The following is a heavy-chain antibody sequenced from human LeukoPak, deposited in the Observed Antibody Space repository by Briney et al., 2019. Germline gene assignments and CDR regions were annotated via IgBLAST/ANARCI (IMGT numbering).Heavy chain of an antibody. D-gene: IGHD2-2*01. CDR3: AKVRAPVPAAIREGYRGPAANWYFDL. CDR1: GFTFSSYA. Sequence: GGSLRLSCAASGFTFSSYAMSWVRQAPGKRLEWVSAISGSGGSTYYADSVKGRFTISRDNSKNMLYLQMNSLRAEDTAVYYCAKVRAPVPAAIREGYRGPAANWYFDLWGRGTLVTVSS. CDR2: ISGSGGST. J-gene: IGHJ2*01. V-gene: IGHV3-23*01.